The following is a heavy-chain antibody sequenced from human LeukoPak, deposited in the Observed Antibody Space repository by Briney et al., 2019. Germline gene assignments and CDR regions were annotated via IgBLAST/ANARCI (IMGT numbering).Heavy chain of an antibody. Sequence: GGSLRLSCAASGFTFSSYSMNWVRQAPGKGLEWVSSISSSSSYIYYADSVKGRFTISRDNAKNSLYLQMDSLRAEDTAVYYCARDPYSGGYGAYYYYYMDVWGKGTTVTVSS. CDR3: ARDPYSGGYGAYYYYYMDV. CDR2: ISSSSSYI. CDR1: GFTFSSYS. V-gene: IGHV3-21*01. J-gene: IGHJ6*03. D-gene: IGHD1-26*01.